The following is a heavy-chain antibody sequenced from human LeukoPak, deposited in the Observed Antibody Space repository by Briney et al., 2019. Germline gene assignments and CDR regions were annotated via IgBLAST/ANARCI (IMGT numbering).Heavy chain of an antibody. V-gene: IGHV3-30*02. CDR2: IRYDGSNK. Sequence: GGSLRLSCAASGFTFRSYGMHWVRQAPGKGLEWVAFIRYDGSNKYYADSVKGRFTISRDNSKNTLYLQMNSLRAEDTAVYYCAKDSSVTNYYYYYMDVWAKGTTVTISS. CDR3: AKDSSVTNYYYYYMDV. D-gene: IGHD4-17*01. CDR1: GFTFRSYG. J-gene: IGHJ6*03.